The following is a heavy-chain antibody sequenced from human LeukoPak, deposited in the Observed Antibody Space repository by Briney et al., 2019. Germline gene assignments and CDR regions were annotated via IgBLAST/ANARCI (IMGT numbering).Heavy chain of an antibody. CDR1: GYTFTTYW. CDR2: IYPGDSDT. CDR3: ARRPRDSSGYYFDP. D-gene: IGHD3-22*01. J-gene: IGHJ4*02. Sequence: GESLKISCKGSGYTFTTYWIAWVRQMPGRGLEWMGIIYPGDSDTRYSPSFQGQVTISADKSISTAYLQWSSPEASDTAIYYCARRPRDSSGYYFDPWGQGTLITVSS. V-gene: IGHV5-51*01.